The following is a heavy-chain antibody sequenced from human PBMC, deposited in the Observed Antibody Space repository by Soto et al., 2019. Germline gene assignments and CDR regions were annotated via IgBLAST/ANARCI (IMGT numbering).Heavy chain of an antibody. D-gene: IGHD6-6*01. Sequence: GGSLRLSCAASGFTFDDYTMHWVRQAPGKGLEWVSLISWDGGSTYYADSVKGRFTISRDNSKNSLYLQMNSLRTEDTALYYCAKGSSSSRNYYYGMDVWGQGTTVTVSS. J-gene: IGHJ6*02. CDR1: GFTFDDYT. CDR2: ISWDGGST. CDR3: AKGSSSSRNYYYGMDV. V-gene: IGHV3-43*01.